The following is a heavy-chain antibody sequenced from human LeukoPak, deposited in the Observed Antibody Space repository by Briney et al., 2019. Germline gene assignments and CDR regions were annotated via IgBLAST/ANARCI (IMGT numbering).Heavy chain of an antibody. CDR1: GFSFSDYY. V-gene: IGHV3-11*04. D-gene: IGHD2-2*03. CDR2: ISESGYTI. CDR3: AKDRIGYCSSASCPYDY. Sequence: GGSLRLSCAASGFSFSDYYMSWIRQAPGKGLEWVSYISESGYTIYYADSVKGRFTISRDNAKNSLYLQMNSLRAEDTGVYYCAKDRIGYCSSASCPYDYWGQGTLVTVSS. J-gene: IGHJ4*02.